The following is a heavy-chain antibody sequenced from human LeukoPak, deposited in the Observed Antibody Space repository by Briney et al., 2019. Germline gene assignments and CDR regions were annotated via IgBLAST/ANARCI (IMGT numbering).Heavy chain of an antibody. V-gene: IGHV4-4*07. Sequence: PSETLSLTCTVSGGSIRTYYWSWIRQPAGKGLEGIGRIHSSGTTHYNPSLRSRVTLSIATSKNQFSLKLRSVTAGDTAVYYCGRLNLPAVSGAFDYWGQGTLVTVYS. D-gene: IGHD2-2*01. J-gene: IGHJ4*02. CDR2: IHSSGTT. CDR3: GRLNLPAVSGAFDY. CDR1: GGSIRTYY.